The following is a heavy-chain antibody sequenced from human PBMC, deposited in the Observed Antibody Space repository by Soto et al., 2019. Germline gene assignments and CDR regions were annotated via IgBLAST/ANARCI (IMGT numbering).Heavy chain of an antibody. V-gene: IGHV1-69*06. CDR3: ARPAVSASGFPQ. Sequence: QVQLVQSGAEVKKPGSSVTVSCQTSGGTFTTSTISWVRQAPGQGLEWMGGIIPVFGTPSYAQKFQGRVTMTANKPPSTAYMELRTLSPEATALYYFARPAVSASGFPQWGQGTLFTVSS. CDR1: GGTFTTST. CDR2: IIPVFGTP. J-gene: IGHJ4*02.